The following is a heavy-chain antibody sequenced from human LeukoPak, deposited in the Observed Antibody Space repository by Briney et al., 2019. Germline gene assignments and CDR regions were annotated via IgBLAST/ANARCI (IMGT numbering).Heavy chain of an antibody. J-gene: IGHJ4*02. CDR1: GGSMRSYY. V-gene: IGHV4-59*01. CDR3: ARESRYYYDSSGYHAYYFDY. D-gene: IGHD3-22*01. Sequence: SETLSLTCTVSGGSMRSYYWSWIRQPPGKGLEWIGYIYYSGSTNYNPSLKSRVTISVDTSKNQFSLKLSSVTAADTAVYYCARESRYYYDSSGYHAYYFDYWGQGTLVTVSS. CDR2: IYYSGST.